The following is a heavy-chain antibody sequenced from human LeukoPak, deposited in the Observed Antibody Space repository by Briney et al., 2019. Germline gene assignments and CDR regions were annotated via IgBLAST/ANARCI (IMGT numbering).Heavy chain of an antibody. J-gene: IGHJ6*02. Sequence: PSETLSLTCAVYGGSFSGYYWSWIRQPPGKGLEWTGEINHSGSTNYNPSLKSRVTISVDTSKNQFSLKLSSVTAADTAVYYCARLMDVWGQGTTVTVSS. CDR1: GGSFSGYY. CDR3: ARLMDV. V-gene: IGHV4-34*01. CDR2: INHSGST.